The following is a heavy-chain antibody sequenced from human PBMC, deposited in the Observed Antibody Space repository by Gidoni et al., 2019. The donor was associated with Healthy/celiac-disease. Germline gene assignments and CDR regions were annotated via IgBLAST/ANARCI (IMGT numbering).Heavy chain of an antibody. Sequence: QLQLQESGPGLVKPSETLSLTCTVSGGSISSSSYYWGWIRQPPGKGLEWIGGIYYSGSTYYNPYLKSRVTISVDTSKNQFSLKLSSVTAADTTVYYCARVGGQLGNFDYWGQGTLVTVSS. CDR3: ARVGGQLGNFDY. J-gene: IGHJ4*02. CDR1: GGSISSSSYY. D-gene: IGHD6-6*01. CDR2: IYYSGST. V-gene: IGHV4-39*07.